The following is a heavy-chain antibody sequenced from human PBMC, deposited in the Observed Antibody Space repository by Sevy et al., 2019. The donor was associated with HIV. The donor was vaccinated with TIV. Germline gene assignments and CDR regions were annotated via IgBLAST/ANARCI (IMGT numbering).Heavy chain of an antibody. CDR3: ARMGDYFDTSGYYPLKY. CDR1: GYTFTEYY. CDR2: INPQTGGT. J-gene: IGHJ4*02. Sequence: ASVKVSCKASGYTFTEYYAHWLRQAPGQGLEWMGWINPQTGGTYFAKKFQDRVTLTTATCINAVYMELSGLKFDDTAVFYCARMGDYFDTSGYYPLKYWGLGTLVTVSS. V-gene: IGHV1-2*02. D-gene: IGHD3-22*01.